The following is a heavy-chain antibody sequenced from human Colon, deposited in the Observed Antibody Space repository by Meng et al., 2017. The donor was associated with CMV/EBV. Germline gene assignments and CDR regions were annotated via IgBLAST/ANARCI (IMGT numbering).Heavy chain of an antibody. CDR1: GFSFSTHG. V-gene: IGHV3-48*03. CDR3: TKDQGISGYTMDV. D-gene: IGHD5-24*01. J-gene: IGHJ6*02. CDR2: INRGDSVI. Sequence: GESLKISCAASGFSFSTHGINWVRQAPGKGLEWLSHINRGDSVIAYADSVKGRFTISRDIAKNSLYLQMNSLRVEDTALYYCTKDQGISGYTMDVWGQGTTVTVSS.